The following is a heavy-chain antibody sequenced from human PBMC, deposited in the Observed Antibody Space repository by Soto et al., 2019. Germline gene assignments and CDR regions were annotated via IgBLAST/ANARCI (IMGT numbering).Heavy chain of an antibody. CDR2: LLHSGTT. CDR3: AYSTGWYRHDV. J-gene: IGHJ3*01. CDR1: GDSISSPKW. D-gene: IGHD6-19*01. Sequence: QVQLQESGPGLVKPSGTLSLTCAVSGDSISSPKWWTWLRQPPGKGLEWIGDLLHSGTTNYNPSLMXRVTLSVDKPQNQFSLKLTSGTAADPAIYYCAYSTGWYRHDVWGQGTSVTVSS. V-gene: IGHV4-4*02.